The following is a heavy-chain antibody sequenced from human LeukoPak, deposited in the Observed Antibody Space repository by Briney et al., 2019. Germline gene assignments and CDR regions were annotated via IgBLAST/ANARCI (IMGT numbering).Heavy chain of an antibody. V-gene: IGHV4-4*07. CDR2: IYSSGST. J-gene: IGHJ4*02. Sequence: PSETLSLTCTVSGGSINNYYWSWIRQPAGKGLEWIGRIYSSGSTNYNPFLKSRVTMSVDTSKNQFSVNLTSVTAADTAVYYCVRCRGTTVLTRFDNWGQGTLVTVSS. CDR1: GGSINNYY. CDR3: VRCRGTTVLTRFDN. D-gene: IGHD1-1*01.